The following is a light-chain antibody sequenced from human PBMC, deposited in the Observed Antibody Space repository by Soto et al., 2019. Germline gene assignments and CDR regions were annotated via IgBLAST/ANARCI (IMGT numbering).Light chain of an antibody. CDR3: QQYKDYPIT. CDR2: KAS. CDR1: QSINTN. J-gene: IGKJ5*01. Sequence: DIQMTQSPSTLSASVGVRVTITCQASQSINTNLAWYHQKPGKAPNLLIYKASSLQTGVPSRFSGSVSGTEFTLTISSLQPDDFASYYCQQYKDYPITFGQGTRLEIK. V-gene: IGKV1-5*03.